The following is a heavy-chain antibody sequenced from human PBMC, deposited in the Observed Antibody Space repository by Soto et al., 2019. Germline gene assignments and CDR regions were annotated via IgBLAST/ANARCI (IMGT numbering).Heavy chain of an antibody. J-gene: IGHJ4*02. Sequence: PGGSLRLSCAASGFTFSSYGMHWVRQAPGKGLEWVAVISYDGSNKYYADSVKGRFTISRDNSKNTLYLQMNSLRAEDTAVYYCAKETPYYYDSSGSYAPIIDYWGQGTLVTVSS. CDR3: AKETPYYYDSSGSYAPIIDY. D-gene: IGHD3-22*01. CDR1: GFTFSSYG. V-gene: IGHV3-30*18. CDR2: ISYDGSNK.